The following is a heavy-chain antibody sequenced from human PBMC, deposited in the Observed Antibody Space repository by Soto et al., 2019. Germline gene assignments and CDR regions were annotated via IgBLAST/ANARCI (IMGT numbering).Heavy chain of an antibody. Sequence: GGSLILSCAASGFTFSSYIMNWVRQAPGKGLEWVSSISSSSSYIYYADSVKGRFTISRDNAKNSLYLQMNSLRAEDTAVYYCARVQWELLNHDAFDIWGQGTMVTVSS. CDR2: ISSSSSYI. CDR3: ARVQWELLNHDAFDI. D-gene: IGHD1-26*01. CDR1: GFTFSSYI. V-gene: IGHV3-21*01. J-gene: IGHJ3*02.